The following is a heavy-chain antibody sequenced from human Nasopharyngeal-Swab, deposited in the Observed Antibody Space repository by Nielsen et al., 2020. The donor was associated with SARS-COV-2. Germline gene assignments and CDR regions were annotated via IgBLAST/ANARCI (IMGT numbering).Heavy chain of an antibody. CDR2: IWYDGSNK. Sequence: GGSLRLSCAASGFTFSSYGMHWVRQAPGKGLEWVAVIWYDGSNKYYAGSVKGRFTISRDNSKNTLYLQMNSLRAEDTAVYYCARDLGVYAILHYMDVWGKGTTVTVSS. CDR1: GFTFSSYG. J-gene: IGHJ6*03. D-gene: IGHD2-8*02. V-gene: IGHV3-33*01. CDR3: ARDLGVYAILHYMDV.